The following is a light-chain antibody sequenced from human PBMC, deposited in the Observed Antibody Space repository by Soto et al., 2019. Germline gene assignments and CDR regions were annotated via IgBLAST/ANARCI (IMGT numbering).Light chain of an antibody. CDR2: DVH. V-gene: IGLV2-11*01. Sequence: QSVLTQPRSVSGSPGQAVTISCSGTSTDVGCYDYVSWYQHHPGEAHKLMIYDVHKRPSGVPDRCSGSKSGNTASLTISGLQAEDDADYYCCSFAGDPYVFGTGTKLTVL. CDR3: CSFAGDPYV. CDR1: STDVGCYDY. J-gene: IGLJ1*01.